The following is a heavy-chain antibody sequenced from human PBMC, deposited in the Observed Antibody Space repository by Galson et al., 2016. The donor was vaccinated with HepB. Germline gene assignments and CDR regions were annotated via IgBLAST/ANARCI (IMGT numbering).Heavy chain of an antibody. D-gene: IGHD3-10*02. CDR2: IKQDGSEK. CDR3: ARKLWSGPFQE. J-gene: IGHJ1*01. V-gene: IGHV3-7*01. Sequence: SLRLSCAASGFNFRSQWMSWVRQGPGKGLEWVANIKQDGSEKDYVDSVKGRFTISRDNTKNSLYLQMDSLRAEDTAVYFCARKLWSGPFQEWGQGTLVIVSS. CDR1: GFNFRSQW.